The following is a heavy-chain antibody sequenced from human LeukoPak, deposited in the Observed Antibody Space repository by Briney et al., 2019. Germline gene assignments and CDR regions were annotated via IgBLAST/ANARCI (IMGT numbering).Heavy chain of an antibody. V-gene: IGHV5-51*01. Sequence: GESLKISCKGSGYSFTNYWIGWVRQMPGKGLEWMGIIYPGDSDTRCSPSFQGQVTISADKSISTAYLQWSSLKHSDTAMYYCARNKGSGGWLFDYWGQGTLVTVSS. CDR3: ARNKGSGGWLFDY. D-gene: IGHD6-19*01. CDR2: IYPGDSDT. J-gene: IGHJ4*02. CDR1: GYSFTNYW.